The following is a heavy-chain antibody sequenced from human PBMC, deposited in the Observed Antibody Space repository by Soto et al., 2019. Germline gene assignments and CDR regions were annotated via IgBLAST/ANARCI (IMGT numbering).Heavy chain of an antibody. CDR2: ISAYNGNT. CDR3: ARDQWQQLVPYDY. Sequence: QVQLVQSGAEVKKPGASVKVSCKASGYTFTSYGISWVRQAPGQGLEWMGWISAYNGNTNYAQKLQGRVTMTTDTSTRTAYMEPRSLRSDDTAVYYSARDQWQQLVPYDYRGQGTLVTVSS. V-gene: IGHV1-18*01. D-gene: IGHD6-13*01. CDR1: GYTFTSYG. J-gene: IGHJ4*02.